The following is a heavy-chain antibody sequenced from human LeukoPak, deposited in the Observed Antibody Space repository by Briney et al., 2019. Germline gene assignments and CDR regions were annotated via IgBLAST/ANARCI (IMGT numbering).Heavy chain of an antibody. CDR2: VFHDGDT. Sequence: SETLSLTCSVSGYSISSGYYWGWIRQTPGKGLEWIGRVFHDGDTHYNPSLKSRVTIAVDTSKNQVYLKLNSVTAADTALYYCARDNNRVLAFEMWGQGTMVTVSS. J-gene: IGHJ3*02. D-gene: IGHD1/OR15-1a*01. V-gene: IGHV4-38-2*02. CDR3: ARDNNRVLAFEM. CDR1: GYSISSGYY.